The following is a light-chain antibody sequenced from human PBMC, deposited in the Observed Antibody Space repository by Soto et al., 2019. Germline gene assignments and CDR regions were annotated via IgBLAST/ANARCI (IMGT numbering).Light chain of an antibody. V-gene: IGKV1-17*01. CDR1: QDIRND. J-gene: IGKJ4*01. CDR3: LHHNTSPLT. Sequence: DIQMTQSPSSLSASVGDRVTITCRASQDIRNDLGWYQQKPGRAPKRLISLASKFQDGVPSRFSGSRSGTEFTLTISSLQPEDFATYYFLHHNTSPLTFGGGTKVEI. CDR2: LAS.